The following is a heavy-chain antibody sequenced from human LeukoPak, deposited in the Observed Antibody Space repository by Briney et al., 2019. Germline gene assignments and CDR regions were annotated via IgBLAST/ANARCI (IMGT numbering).Heavy chain of an antibody. CDR2: IIPIFGTA. CDR1: GYTFTSYA. Sequence: ASVKVSCKASGYTFTSYAISWVRQAPGQGLEWMGGIIPIFGTANYAQKFQGRVTITADKSTSTAYMELSSLRSEDTAVYYCARDYGDYDPSNYYGMDVWGKGTTVTVSS. J-gene: IGHJ6*04. D-gene: IGHD4-17*01. CDR3: ARDYGDYDPSNYYGMDV. V-gene: IGHV1-69*06.